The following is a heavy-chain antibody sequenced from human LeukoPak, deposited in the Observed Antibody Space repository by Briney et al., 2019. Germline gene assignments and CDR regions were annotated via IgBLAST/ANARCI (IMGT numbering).Heavy chain of an antibody. CDR1: GFTFSSYG. Sequence: GGSLRLSCAASGFTFSSYGMHWVRQAPGKGLEWVAVISYDGSNKYYADSVKGRFTISRDNSKNTLYLQMNSLRAEDTAVYYCAKDLGDDFWSRGPGGDYWGQGTLVTVSS. CDR3: AKDLGDDFWSRGPGGDY. J-gene: IGHJ4*02. D-gene: IGHD3-3*01. CDR2: ISYDGSNK. V-gene: IGHV3-30*18.